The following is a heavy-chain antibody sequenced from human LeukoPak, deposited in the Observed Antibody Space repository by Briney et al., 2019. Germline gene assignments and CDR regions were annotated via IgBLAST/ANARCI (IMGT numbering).Heavy chain of an antibody. J-gene: IGHJ4*02. CDR3: ARGGSASGAPSSFDY. D-gene: IGHD2-15*01. V-gene: IGHV3-23*01. CDR2: ISKNTVDT. Sequence: GGSLRLSCTGSGFIFSRYAVSWVRQAPGKGLEWVSAISKNTVDTYYADSVKGRLTISRDSSKNTVYLQMNSLRAEDTAVYYCARGGSASGAPSSFDYWGQGTLVTVSS. CDR1: GFIFSRYA.